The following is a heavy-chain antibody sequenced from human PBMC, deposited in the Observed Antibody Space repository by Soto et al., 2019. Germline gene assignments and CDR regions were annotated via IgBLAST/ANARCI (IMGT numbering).Heavy chain of an antibody. Sequence: EVQLVESGGGLVKPGESLRLSCAVSGLDFSIRWMHWVRQAPGKGLEWVGRIKSKRDDETAVYAAPVKDRFTISRDESKSTVYLQMNSLTTEDTGLYYCTTENGPFPPLDYWGQGILVTVSS. CDR3: TTENGPFPPLDY. CDR1: GLDFSIRW. D-gene: IGHD2-8*01. J-gene: IGHJ4*02. CDR2: IKSKRDDETA. V-gene: IGHV3-15*07.